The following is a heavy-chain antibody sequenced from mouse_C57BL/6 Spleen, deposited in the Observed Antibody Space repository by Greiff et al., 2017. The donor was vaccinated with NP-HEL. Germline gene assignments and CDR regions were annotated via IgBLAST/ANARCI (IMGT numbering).Heavy chain of an antibody. J-gene: IGHJ3*01. Sequence: EVKLVESGGGLVKPGGSLKLSCAASGFTFSSYTMSWVRQTPETRLEWVATISGGGGNTYYPDSVRGRFTISRDNAKNTLYLQMSSLRSDDTSLYYFAYYGYDGAYWGNGTLVTVSA. CDR3: AYYGYDGAY. D-gene: IGHD2-2*01. V-gene: IGHV5-9*01. CDR1: GFTFSSYT. CDR2: ISGGGGNT.